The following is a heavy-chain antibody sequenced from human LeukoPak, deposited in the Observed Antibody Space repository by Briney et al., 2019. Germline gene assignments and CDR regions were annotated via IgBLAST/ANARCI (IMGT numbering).Heavy chain of an antibody. V-gene: IGHV4-59*08. CDR2: IYYSGST. J-gene: IGHJ5*02. CDR1: GGSISPYY. D-gene: IGHD3-10*01. Sequence: SETLSLTCTVSGGSISPYYWSRIRQPPGKGLEGIGYIYYSGSTNYNHSLNSRVTISVDTSKNQFSLKLSSMTAADAAVYYCAREKMSLVRGVTHNWFDPWGQGTLVTVSS. CDR3: AREKMSLVRGVTHNWFDP.